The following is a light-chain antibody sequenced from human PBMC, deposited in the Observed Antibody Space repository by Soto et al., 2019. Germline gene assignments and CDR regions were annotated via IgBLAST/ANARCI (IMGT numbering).Light chain of an antibody. CDR2: DAS. Sequence: IQMTHSPSSLSASVGDRVTLTCQASHDIRDHLHWYQQKPGKPPKLLIYDASNLQTGVPSRFSGSGSGTEFTLTISSLQPDDFATYYSQQYYTYWHMFGQGTKVDIK. J-gene: IGKJ1*01. CDR1: HDIRDH. V-gene: IGKV1-33*01. CDR3: QQYYTYWHM.